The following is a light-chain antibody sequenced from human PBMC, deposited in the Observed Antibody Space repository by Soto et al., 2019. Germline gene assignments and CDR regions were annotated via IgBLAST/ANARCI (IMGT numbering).Light chain of an antibody. J-gene: IGLJ1*01. CDR3: QSYDSSLSGSRV. CDR1: SSNIGAGYD. CDR2: GNS. V-gene: IGLV1-40*01. Sequence: QAVVTQPPSVSGAPGQRVTISCTGSSSNIGAGYDVHWYQQLPGTAPKLLIYGNSNRPSGVPDRFSGSKSSTSASLAITGLQAEDEADYYCQSYDSSLSGSRVFGTGTKLTVL.